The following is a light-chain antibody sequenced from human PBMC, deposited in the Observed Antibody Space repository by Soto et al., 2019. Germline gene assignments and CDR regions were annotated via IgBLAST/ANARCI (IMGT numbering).Light chain of an antibody. CDR3: SSFAGNTNLV. Sequence: QSVLTQPPSASGSPGQSVPISCTGTSSDVGGYNYVSWYQQHPGKAPKLMISEVSKRPSGVPDRFSGSKSGNTASLTVSGLQAEDEADYYCSSFAGNTNLVFGGGTKLTVL. V-gene: IGLV2-8*01. CDR1: SSDVGGYNY. CDR2: EVS. J-gene: IGLJ2*01.